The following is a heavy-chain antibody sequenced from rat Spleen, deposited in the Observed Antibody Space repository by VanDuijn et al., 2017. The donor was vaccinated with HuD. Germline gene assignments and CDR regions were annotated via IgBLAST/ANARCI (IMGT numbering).Heavy chain of an antibody. D-gene: IGHD1-2*01. J-gene: IGHJ1*01. V-gene: IGHV5S10*01. CDR1: GFTFSDYT. CDR3: TTLSSYTHWYFDF. CDR2: IIYDGSRT. Sequence: EVQLVESGGGLVQPGRSLKLSCSASGFTFSDYTMAWVRQAPKKGLEWVATIIYDGSRTYYRDSVKGRFTISRDNAKSTLYLQMDSLRSEDTATYYCTTLSSYTHWYFDFWGPGTMVTVSS.